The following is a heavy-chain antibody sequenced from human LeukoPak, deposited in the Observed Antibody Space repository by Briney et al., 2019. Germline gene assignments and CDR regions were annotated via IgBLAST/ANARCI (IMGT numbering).Heavy chain of an antibody. J-gene: IGHJ3*02. D-gene: IGHD3-10*01. CDR3: ARGSGSGQWAQEAFDI. Sequence: ASVKVSCKASGYTFTGYYMHWVRQAPGQGLEWMGWINPNSGGANYAQKFQGRVTMTRDTSISTAYMELSRLRSDDTAVYYCARGSGSGQWAQEAFDIWGQGTMVTVSS. CDR2: INPNSGGA. CDR1: GYTFTGYY. V-gene: IGHV1-2*02.